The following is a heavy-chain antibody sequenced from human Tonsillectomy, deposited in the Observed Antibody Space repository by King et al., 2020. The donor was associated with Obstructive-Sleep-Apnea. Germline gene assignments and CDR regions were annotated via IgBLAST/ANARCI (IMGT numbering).Heavy chain of an antibody. CDR3: AKGYFHGSGSSYYFDN. V-gene: IGHV3-9*01. Sequence: VQLVESGGGLAQPGRSLRLSCAASGFTFDDYAMHWVRQIPGKGLEWVSTISRNSGSVGYADSVKGRFTISRDNAKNSLYLQMNSLRLEDTALYYCAKGYFHGSGSSYYFDNWGQGTQVTVSS. CDR1: GFTFDDYA. J-gene: IGHJ4*02. CDR2: ISRNSGSV. D-gene: IGHD3-10*01.